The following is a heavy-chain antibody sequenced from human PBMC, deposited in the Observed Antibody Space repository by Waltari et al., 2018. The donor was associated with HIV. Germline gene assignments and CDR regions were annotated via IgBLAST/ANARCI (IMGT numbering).Heavy chain of an antibody. J-gene: IGHJ6*02. Sequence: QVRLVQSGVEVKEPGASVEVSCKTSGYTFTDYYIQWLRQAPGQGLEWVGWVNPRSGGTKTAQKFQGRVTMSRDTSIRTACMELRRLRSDDTAVYYCARVEWVGGACLPLSTFYYHAMDVWSQGTTVTVAS. CDR3: ARVEWVGGACLPLSTFYYHAMDV. V-gene: IGHV1-2*02. D-gene: IGHD2-21*02. CDR1: GYTFTDYY. CDR2: VNPRSGGT.